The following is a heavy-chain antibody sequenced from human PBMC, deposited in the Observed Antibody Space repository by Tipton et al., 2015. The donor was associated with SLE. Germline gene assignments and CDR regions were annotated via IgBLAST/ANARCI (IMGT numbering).Heavy chain of an antibody. CDR2: MHPNSGNT. CDR3: ARGGDRQVFYYYMDV. CDR1: GYTFTNYD. Sequence: QSGAEVKRPGASVKVSCKASGYTFTNYDINWVRQAPGQGLEWMGWMHPNSGNTGYAEKFQGRVTMTRNTSISTAYMELSSLRSEDTATYYCARGGDRQVFYYYMDVWGKGTTVTVSS. D-gene: IGHD3-10*01. V-gene: IGHV1-8*01. J-gene: IGHJ6*03.